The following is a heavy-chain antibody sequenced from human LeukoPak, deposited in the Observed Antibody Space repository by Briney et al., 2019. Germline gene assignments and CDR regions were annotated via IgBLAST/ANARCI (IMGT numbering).Heavy chain of an antibody. D-gene: IGHD5-18*01. V-gene: IGHV1-18*04. Sequence: ASVKVSCKASGYTFTSYYIHWVRQAPGQGLEWMGWISAYNGNTNYAQTLQGRVTMTTDTSTSTAYMELRSLRSDDTAVYYCAREDTAMVDYWGQGTLVTVSS. CDR1: GYTFTSYY. J-gene: IGHJ4*02. CDR3: AREDTAMVDY. CDR2: ISAYNGNT.